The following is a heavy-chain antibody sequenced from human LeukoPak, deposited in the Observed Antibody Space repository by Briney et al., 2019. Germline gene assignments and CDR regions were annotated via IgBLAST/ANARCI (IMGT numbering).Heavy chain of an antibody. Sequence: GGSLRLSCAASGFTFSSYWMSWVRQAPGKGLEWVANIKQDGSEKYYVDSVKGRFTISRDNAKNSLYLQMNSLRAEDTAVYYCARVSTMVRGVRGRAFDPWGQGTLVTVSS. V-gene: IGHV3-7*01. J-gene: IGHJ5*02. CDR2: IKQDGSEK. CDR3: ARVSTMVRGVRGRAFDP. D-gene: IGHD3-10*01. CDR1: GFTFSSYW.